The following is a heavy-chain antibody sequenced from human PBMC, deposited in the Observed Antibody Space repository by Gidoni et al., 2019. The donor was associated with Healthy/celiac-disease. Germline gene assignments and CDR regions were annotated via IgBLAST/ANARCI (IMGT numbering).Heavy chain of an antibody. J-gene: IGHJ6*02. V-gene: IGHV3-23*01. CDR1: GFTFSSYD. CDR3: AKMDV. Sequence: EVHRLESGGCLVQPVVSLRTSCAASGFTFSSYDMCGVRQAPGKGLGCVSAISGSGGSTYYADSVKGRLTISRDNSKKKLYLQMNSLRAEDTAVYYCAKMDVWGQGTTVTVSS. CDR2: ISGSGGST.